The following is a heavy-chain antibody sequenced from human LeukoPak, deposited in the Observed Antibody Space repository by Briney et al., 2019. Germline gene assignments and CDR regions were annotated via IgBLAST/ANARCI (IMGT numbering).Heavy chain of an antibody. V-gene: IGHV1-18*01. Sequence: ASVKVSCKASGYTFTSYGIRWVRQAPGQGLEWMGWISAYNGNTDYAQKLQGRVTMATDTSTSTAYMELRSLRCDDTAVYYCARGRVYGSGSYYPPDAFDIWGQGTMVTVPS. J-gene: IGHJ3*02. CDR2: ISAYNGNT. D-gene: IGHD3-10*01. CDR1: GYTFTSYG. CDR3: ARGRVYGSGSYYPPDAFDI.